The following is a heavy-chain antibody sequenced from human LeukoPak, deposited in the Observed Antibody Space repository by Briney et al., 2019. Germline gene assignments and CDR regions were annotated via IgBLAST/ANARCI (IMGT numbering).Heavy chain of an antibody. CDR1: GGSFSGYY. CDR2: INHSGST. CDR3: ASGPVGAEDY. Sequence: PSETLSLTCAVYGGSFSGYYWSWIRQPPGKGLEWIGEINHSGSTNYNPSLKSRVTISVDTSKNQFSPKLSSVTAADTAVYYCASGPVGAEDYWGQGTLVTVSS. V-gene: IGHV4-34*01. J-gene: IGHJ4*02. D-gene: IGHD1-26*01.